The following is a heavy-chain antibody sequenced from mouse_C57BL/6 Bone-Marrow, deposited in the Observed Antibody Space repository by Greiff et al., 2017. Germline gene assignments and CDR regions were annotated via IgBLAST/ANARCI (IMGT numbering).Heavy chain of an antibody. D-gene: IGHD1-1*01. Sequence: EVQLVESGGGLVQPGGSLKLSCAASGFTFSDYYMYWVRQTPEKRLEWVAYISNGGGSTYYPDTVKGRFTISRDNAKNTLYLQMSRLKSEDTAMYYCARRAGYYGYFDYWGQGTTLTVSS. CDR3: ARRAGYYGYFDY. J-gene: IGHJ2*01. CDR1: GFTFSDYY. V-gene: IGHV5-12*01. CDR2: ISNGGGST.